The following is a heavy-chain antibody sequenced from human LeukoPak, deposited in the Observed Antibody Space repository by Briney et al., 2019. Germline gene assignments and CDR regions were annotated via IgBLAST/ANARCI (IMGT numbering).Heavy chain of an antibody. D-gene: IGHD2-15*01. V-gene: IGHV3-7*03. CDR2: IKQDGSET. Sequence: GGSLRLSCAASGFTFSSCWMTWVRQAPGKGLEWVANIKQDGSETYYVDSVKGRFTISRDNAKHSLYLQMNSLRAEDTAVYYCAREYCSGGSCYKGGIDYWGQGTLVTVSS. J-gene: IGHJ4*02. CDR3: AREYCSGGSCYKGGIDY. CDR1: GFTFSSCW.